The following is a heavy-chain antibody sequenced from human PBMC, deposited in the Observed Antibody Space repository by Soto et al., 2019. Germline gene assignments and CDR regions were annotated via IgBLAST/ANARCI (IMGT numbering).Heavy chain of an antibody. D-gene: IGHD3-3*01. CDR3: AAGGSEITIFGVVINPRYVYYYGMDV. V-gene: IGHV1-58*01. Sequence: ASVKVSCKASGFTFTSSAVQWVRQARGQRLEWIGWIVVGSGNTNYAQKFQERVTITRDMSTSTAYMELSSLRSEDTAVYYCAAGGSEITIFGVVINPRYVYYYGMDVWGQGXTVT. J-gene: IGHJ6*02. CDR1: GFTFTSSA. CDR2: IVVGSGNT.